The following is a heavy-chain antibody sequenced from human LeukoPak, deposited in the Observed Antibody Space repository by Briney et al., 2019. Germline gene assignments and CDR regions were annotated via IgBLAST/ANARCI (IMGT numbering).Heavy chain of an antibody. CDR2: ISGSGSST. J-gene: IGHJ5*02. CDR1: GFTFSSYE. Sequence: GGSLRLSCAVSGFTFSSYEMNWVRQAPGKGLEWVSYISGSGSSTYYADSVKGRFTISRDNAKRSLYLQMNSLRAEDTAVYYCARGSARWFDPWGQGTMVTDSS. CDR3: ARGSARWFDP. V-gene: IGHV3-48*03.